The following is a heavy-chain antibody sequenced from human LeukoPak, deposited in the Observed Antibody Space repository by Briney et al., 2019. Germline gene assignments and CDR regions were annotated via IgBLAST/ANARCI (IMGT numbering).Heavy chain of an antibody. V-gene: IGHV3-73*01. J-gene: IGHJ4*02. CDR2: IRSKANDHAT. D-gene: IGHD4-17*01. CDR1: GFIFSGSA. CDR3: TRRLMTTVNDY. Sequence: GGSLRLSCAASGFIFSGSALQWVRQAPGKGLEWVGRIRSKANDHATAYAASVRGRFTISRDDSENTAYLQMNSLKTEDTAIYYCTRRLMTTVNDYWGQGTLVTVSS.